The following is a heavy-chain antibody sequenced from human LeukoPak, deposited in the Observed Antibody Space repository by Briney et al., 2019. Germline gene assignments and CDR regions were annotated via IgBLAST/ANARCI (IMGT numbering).Heavy chain of an antibody. CDR2: IWYDGSNK. CDR1: GFTFSSYG. J-gene: IGHJ4*02. CDR3: AKGGSSFDY. Sequence: GGSLRLSCAASGFTFSSYGMHWVRQAPGKGLEWVAVIWYDGSNKYYADSVKGRFTISRDNSKSTLYLQMNSLRAEDTAVYYCAKGGSSFDYWGQGTLVTVSS. D-gene: IGHD6-13*01. V-gene: IGHV3-33*06.